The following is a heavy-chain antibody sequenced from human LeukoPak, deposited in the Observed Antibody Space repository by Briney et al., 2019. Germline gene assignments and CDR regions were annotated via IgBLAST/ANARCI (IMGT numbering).Heavy chain of an antibody. Sequence: SQTLSLTCTLSGGSISSGSYYWSWIRQPAGKGLEWIGRIYTSGSTNYNPSLKSRVTISVDTSKNQFSLKLSSVTAADTAVYYCARDEMATIDYWGQGTLVTVSS. CDR3: ARDEMATIDY. J-gene: IGHJ4*02. CDR1: GGSISSGSYY. CDR2: IYTSGST. D-gene: IGHD5-24*01. V-gene: IGHV4-61*02.